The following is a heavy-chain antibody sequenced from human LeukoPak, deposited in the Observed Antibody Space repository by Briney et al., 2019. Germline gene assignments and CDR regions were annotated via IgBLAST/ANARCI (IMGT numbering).Heavy chain of an antibody. CDR2: IKQDGSEK. J-gene: IGHJ3*02. V-gene: IGHV3-7*01. D-gene: IGHD5-24*01. CDR1: GFTFSSYW. CDR3: ARVFIDGYNFGDAFDI. Sequence: GGSLRLSCAASGFTFSSYWMSWVRQAPGKGMEWAVNIKQDGSEKYYVDSGKGRFTISRDNAKNSLYLQMNSLRAEDTAMYYCARVFIDGYNFGDAFDIWGQGTMVTVSS.